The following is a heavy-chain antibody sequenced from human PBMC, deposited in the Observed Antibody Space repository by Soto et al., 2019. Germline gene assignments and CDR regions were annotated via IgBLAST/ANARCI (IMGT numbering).Heavy chain of an antibody. Sequence: QVQLVQSGAEVKKPGSSVKVSCKASGGTFNNYAISWVRQAPGQGLEWMGGIIPIIGTADYAHKFQGRLAISADESTGTTFMELSSLRSEDTALYYCASGGVDVVARSAFDYWGQGTLVTVSS. D-gene: IGHD5-12*01. CDR2: IIPIIGTA. J-gene: IGHJ4*02. CDR1: GGTFNNYA. V-gene: IGHV1-69*01. CDR3: ASGGVDVVARSAFDY.